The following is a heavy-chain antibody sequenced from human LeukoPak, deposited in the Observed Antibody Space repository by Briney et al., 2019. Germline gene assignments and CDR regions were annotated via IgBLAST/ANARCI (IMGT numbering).Heavy chain of an antibody. J-gene: IGHJ4*02. CDR2: ISYDGRNK. Sequence: PGRSLRLSCAVSGCTFSNYAMHRVRQAPGKGLERVALISYDGRNKYYADSVKGRFTVSRDNAKSTLYLQMNSLRGEDTAVYYCARDPALYCTGGSCREYYFDYWGQGALVTVSS. CDR3: ARDPALYCTGGSCREYYFDY. CDR1: GCTFSNYA. V-gene: IGHV3-30*04. D-gene: IGHD2-15*01.